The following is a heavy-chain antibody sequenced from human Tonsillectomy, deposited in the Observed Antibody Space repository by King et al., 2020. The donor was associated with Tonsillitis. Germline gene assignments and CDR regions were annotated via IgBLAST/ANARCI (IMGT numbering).Heavy chain of an antibody. D-gene: IGHD5-18*01. CDR3: ARETIPAYSYGYEDYFDY. CDR1: GGSISNGSYY. J-gene: IGHJ4*02. V-gene: IGHV4-61*02. CDR2: IYTSGST. Sequence: VQLQESGPGLVKPSQTLSLTCTVSGGSISNGSYYWSWIRQPAGKGLEWIGRIYTSGSTNYNPSLKSRVTISVDTSKNQFSLKLNSVTAADTAVYYCARETIPAYSYGYEDYFDYWGQGTLVTVSS.